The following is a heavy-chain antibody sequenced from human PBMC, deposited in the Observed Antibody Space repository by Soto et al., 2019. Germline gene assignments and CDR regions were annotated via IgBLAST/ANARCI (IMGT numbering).Heavy chain of an antibody. CDR1: GGTFSSYA. J-gene: IGHJ3*02. Sequence: AASVKVSCKASGGTFSSYAISWVRQAPGQGLEWMGGIIPIFGTANYAQKFQGRVTITADKSTSTAYMELSSLRSEDTAVYYCARSIQFSDDAFDIWGQGTMVTVSS. V-gene: IGHV1-69*06. CDR3: ARSIQFSDDAFDI. CDR2: IIPIFGTA.